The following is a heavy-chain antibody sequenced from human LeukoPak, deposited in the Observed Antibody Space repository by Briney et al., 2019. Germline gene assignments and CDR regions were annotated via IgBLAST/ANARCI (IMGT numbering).Heavy chain of an antibody. CDR1: GFTFSSYE. Sequence: PGGSLRLSCAASGFTFSSYEMNWVRQAPGKGLEWVSYISSSGSTIYYADSVKGRFTISRDNAKNSPYLQMNSLRAEDTAVYYCARDLEGGFDYWGQGTLVTVSS. J-gene: IGHJ4*02. D-gene: IGHD3-3*01. CDR3: ARDLEGGFDY. V-gene: IGHV3-48*03. CDR2: ISSSGSTI.